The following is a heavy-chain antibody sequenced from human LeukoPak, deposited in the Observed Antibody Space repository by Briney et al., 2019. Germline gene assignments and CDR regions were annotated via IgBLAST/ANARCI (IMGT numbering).Heavy chain of an antibody. D-gene: IGHD2-21*01. CDR3: ARQALWFFDH. CDR2: ISYGGST. J-gene: IGHJ4*02. CDR1: GGSISSNSNY. Sequence: PSETLSLTCTVSGGSISSNSNYWAWIRQPPGRGLEWIGSISYGGSTYYSPSLESRVTISVDTSKNLFSLRLSSVTAADTAVSYCARQALWFFDHWGQGTLVTVSS. V-gene: IGHV4-39*01.